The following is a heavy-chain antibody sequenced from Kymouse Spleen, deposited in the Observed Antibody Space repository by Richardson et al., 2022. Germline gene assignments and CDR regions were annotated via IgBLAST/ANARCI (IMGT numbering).Heavy chain of an antibody. D-gene: IGHD5-12*01. CDR2: ISWNSGSI. CDR1: GFTFDDYA. J-gene: IGHJ6*02. Sequence: EVQLVESGGGLVQPGRSLRLSCAASGFTFDDYAMHWVRQAPGKGLEWVSGISWNSGSIGYADSVKGRFTISRDNAKNSLYLQMNSLRAEDTALYYCAKDMGYSGYDWGYYYYYGMDVWGQGTTVTVSS. V-gene: IGHV3-9*01. CDR3: AKDMGYSGYDWGYYYYYGMDV.